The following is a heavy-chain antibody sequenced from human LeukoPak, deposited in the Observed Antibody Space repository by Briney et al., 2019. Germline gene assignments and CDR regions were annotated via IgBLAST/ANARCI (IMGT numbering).Heavy chain of an antibody. Sequence: SETLSLTCAVYGGSFSGYYWSWIRQPPGKGLEWIGEINHSGSTNYNPSLKSRVTISVDTSENQFSLKLSSVTAADTAVYYCARMGYCSSTSCYIGYWGQGTLVTVSS. J-gene: IGHJ4*02. V-gene: IGHV4-34*01. D-gene: IGHD2-2*02. CDR2: INHSGST. CDR1: GGSFSGYY. CDR3: ARMGYCSSTSCYIGY.